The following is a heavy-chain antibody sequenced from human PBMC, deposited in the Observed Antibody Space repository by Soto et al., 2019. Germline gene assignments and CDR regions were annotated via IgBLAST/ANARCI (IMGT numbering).Heavy chain of an antibody. Sequence: ASVKVSCKASGYTFTSYGISWVRQAPGQGLEWMGWISAYNGNTDYAQKLQGRVTMTTDTSTSTAYMELRSLRSDDTAVYYCARLAAAVTYYYYYMDVWGKGTTVTAP. V-gene: IGHV1-18*01. CDR2: ISAYNGNT. J-gene: IGHJ6*03. CDR3: ARLAAAVTYYYYYMDV. CDR1: GYTFTSYG. D-gene: IGHD6-13*01.